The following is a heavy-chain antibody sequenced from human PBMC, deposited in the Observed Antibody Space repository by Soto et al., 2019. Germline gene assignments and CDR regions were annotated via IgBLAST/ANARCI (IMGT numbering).Heavy chain of an antibody. J-gene: IGHJ4*02. D-gene: IGHD4-17*01. CDR2: IITSDGRT. CDR1: GFTFSSYA. Sequence: EVQLLESGGGLVQPGGSLRLSCAASGFTFSSYAMSWVRQAPGKGLEWVSIITSDGRTYYADSVKGRFNISRDNSKNTVYLQMTSLRAEDTAVYYCAKDYSTVTTDPLSVVLFDYWGQGALVTVSS. CDR3: AKDYSTVTTDPLSVVLFDY. V-gene: IGHV3-23*01.